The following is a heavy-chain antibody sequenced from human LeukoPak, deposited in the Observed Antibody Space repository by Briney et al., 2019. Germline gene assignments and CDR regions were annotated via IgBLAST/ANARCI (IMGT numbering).Heavy chain of an antibody. CDR2: LNWHGGST. CDR3: ARRSSSGSYFDFGFYP. J-gene: IGHJ5*02. Sequence: GGTLRLSCAASGFTFDDYGMSWVRQPPGKGLEWVSGLNWHGGSTGYADSVKGRFTISRDNAKTALYLQMNSLRADDTALYHCARRSSSGSYFDFGFYPWGQGTLVTVSS. V-gene: IGHV3-20*01. CDR1: GFTFDDYG. D-gene: IGHD1-26*01.